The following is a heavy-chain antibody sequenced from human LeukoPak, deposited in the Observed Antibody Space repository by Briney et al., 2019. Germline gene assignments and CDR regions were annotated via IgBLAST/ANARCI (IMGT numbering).Heavy chain of an antibody. D-gene: IGHD3-22*01. Sequence: GESLRLSCAASGFTFSSYGMHWVRQAPGKGLEWMAFIRYDGSNKYYADSVKGRFTISRDNSKNTLFLQMNSLRAEDTAVYYCAKGSSGYYYYYMDVWGKGTTVTISS. CDR3: AKGSSGYYYYYMDV. V-gene: IGHV3-30*02. CDR2: IRYDGSNK. J-gene: IGHJ6*03. CDR1: GFTFSSYG.